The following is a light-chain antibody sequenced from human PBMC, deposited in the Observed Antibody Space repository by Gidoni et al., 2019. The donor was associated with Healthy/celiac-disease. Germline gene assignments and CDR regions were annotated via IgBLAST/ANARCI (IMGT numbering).Light chain of an antibody. V-gene: IGLV2-14*03. CDR1: SSDVGGYNY. CDR3: SSYTSSSTPGVV. CDR2: DVS. J-gene: IGLJ2*01. Sequence: QFALTQPASVAGSPGQSITISCTGTSSDVGGYNYVSWYQQPPGKAPKLMIYDVSNRPSGVSNRFSGSKSGNTASLTISGLQAEDEADYYCSSYTSSSTPGVVFGGGTKLTVL.